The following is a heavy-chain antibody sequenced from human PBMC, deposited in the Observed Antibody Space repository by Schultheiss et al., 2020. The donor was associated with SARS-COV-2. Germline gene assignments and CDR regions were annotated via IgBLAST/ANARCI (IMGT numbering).Heavy chain of an antibody. D-gene: IGHD2-15*01. CDR3: TRGGGSCLDCYYYYGMDV. CDR2: IKSKTDGGTT. CDR1: GFTFSSYE. Sequence: GGSLRLSCAASGFTFSSYEMNWVRQAPGKGLEWVGRIKSKTDGGTTDYAAPVKGRFTISRDDSKNTLYLQMNSLKTEDTAVYYCTRGGGSCLDCYYYYGMDVWGQGTTVTVSS. V-gene: IGHV3-15*07. J-gene: IGHJ6*02.